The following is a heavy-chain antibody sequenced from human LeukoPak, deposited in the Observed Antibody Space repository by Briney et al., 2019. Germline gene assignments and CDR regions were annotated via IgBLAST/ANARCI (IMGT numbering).Heavy chain of an antibody. Sequence: GGSLRLSCAASGFTFSSYAMSWVRQAPGKGLVWVARINSDGSTTNYADYVKGRFTISRDNAKNTLYLQMNSLRAEDTAVYYCARRSSGSPPYYFDSWGQGTLVTVSS. V-gene: IGHV3-74*01. CDR2: INSDGSTT. J-gene: IGHJ4*02. D-gene: IGHD1-26*01. CDR1: GFTFSSYA. CDR3: ARRSSGSPPYYFDS.